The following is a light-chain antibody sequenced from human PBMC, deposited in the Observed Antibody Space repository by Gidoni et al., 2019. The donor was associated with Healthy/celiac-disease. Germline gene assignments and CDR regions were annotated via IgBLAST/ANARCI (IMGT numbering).Light chain of an antibody. Sequence: EIVLTQSPGTLSLPPGERATLSCRASQSVGSSYLAWYQQKPGRARRLLIYGASNRATGIPDRFSGSGYGTDFTLTINRLEPEDFAVYYCQLFGSSVTFXGXTKVEIK. CDR3: QLFGSSVT. CDR2: GAS. J-gene: IGKJ4*01. CDR1: QSVGSSY. V-gene: IGKV3-20*01.